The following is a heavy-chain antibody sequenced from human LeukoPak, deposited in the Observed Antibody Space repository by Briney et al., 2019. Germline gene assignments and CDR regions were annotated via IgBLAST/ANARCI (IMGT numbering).Heavy chain of an antibody. D-gene: IGHD3-10*01. CDR1: GFMFSSYW. V-gene: IGHV3-7*01. Sequence: GGSLRLSCAASGFMFSSYWMSWVRQAPGKGLEWVANIKKDGSEKYYVDSVKGRFTISRDNAKNSLYLQMNSLRVEDTAVYYCAKVAKYYYGSETYYFFEHWGQGTPVTASS. J-gene: IGHJ4*02. CDR3: AKVAKYYYGSETYYFFEH. CDR2: IKKDGSEK.